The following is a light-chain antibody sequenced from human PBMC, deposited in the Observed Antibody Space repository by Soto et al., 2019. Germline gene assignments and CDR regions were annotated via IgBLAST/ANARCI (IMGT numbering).Light chain of an antibody. CDR3: QQYNTHSWT. Sequence: DIQMTQSPSTLSASVGDTVTITCRASQSINTWLAWFQQKPGKAPNLLIYKVSNLESGVPSRFSGGGSGTEFTLTISSLQPDDFATYYCQQYNTHSWTFGQGTKVEVK. CDR2: KVS. J-gene: IGKJ1*01. V-gene: IGKV1-5*03. CDR1: QSINTW.